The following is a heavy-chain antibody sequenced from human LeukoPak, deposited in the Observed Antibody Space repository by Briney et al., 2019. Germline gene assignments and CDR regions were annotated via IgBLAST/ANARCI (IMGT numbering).Heavy chain of an antibody. V-gene: IGHV4-59*11. CDR2: IYYSGST. J-gene: IGHJ6*03. D-gene: IGHD6-13*01. CDR1: GGSISSHY. Sequence: PSETLSLTCTVSGGSISSHYWSWIRQPPGKGLEWIGYIYYSGSTNYNPSLKSRVTISVDTSKNQFSLKLSPVTAADTAVYYCARVPPHVGQLVPFPYYYYYYMDVWGKGTTVTVSS. CDR3: ARVPPHVGQLVPFPYYYYYYMDV.